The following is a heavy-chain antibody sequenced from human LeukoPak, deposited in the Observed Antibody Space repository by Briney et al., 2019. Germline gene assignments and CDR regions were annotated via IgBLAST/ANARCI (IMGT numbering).Heavy chain of an antibody. Sequence: GGSLRLSCAASGFTFSTYSMNWVRQAPGKGLEGVSDISSASGTTYYADSVKGRFTISRDKAKNSLYLQMNSLRDDDTAVYYCARDRSTGSYDCWGQGTLVTVSS. J-gene: IGHJ4*02. CDR3: ARDRSTGSYDC. D-gene: IGHD1-26*01. CDR1: GFTFSTYS. V-gene: IGHV3-48*02. CDR2: ISSASGTT.